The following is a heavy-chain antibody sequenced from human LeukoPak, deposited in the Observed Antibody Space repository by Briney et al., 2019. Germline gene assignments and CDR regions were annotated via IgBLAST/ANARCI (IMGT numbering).Heavy chain of an antibody. CDR3: ASPSLVEMATANAFDI. CDR2: ISSSGSTI. CDR1: GFTFSDYY. Sequence: GGSLRLSCAASGFTFSDYYMSWIRQAPGKGLEWVSYISSSGSTIYYADSVKGRFTISRDNAKNSLYLQMNSLRAEDTAVYCCASPSLVEMATANAFDIWGQGTMVTVSS. V-gene: IGHV3-11*01. J-gene: IGHJ3*02. D-gene: IGHD5-18*01.